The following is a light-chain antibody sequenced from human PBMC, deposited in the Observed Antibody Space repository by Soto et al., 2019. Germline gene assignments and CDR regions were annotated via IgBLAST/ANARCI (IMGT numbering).Light chain of an antibody. Sequence: EILMTQSPGTLSLSPGERATLSCRASQTVRNNYLAWYQQKPGQAPRLLIYDASSRATGIPDRFSGGGSGTDFTLTISRLEPEDFAVYYCQQFSSYPLTFGGGTRLEI. CDR1: QTVRNNY. J-gene: IGKJ5*01. CDR3: QQFSSYPLT. V-gene: IGKV3-20*01. CDR2: DAS.